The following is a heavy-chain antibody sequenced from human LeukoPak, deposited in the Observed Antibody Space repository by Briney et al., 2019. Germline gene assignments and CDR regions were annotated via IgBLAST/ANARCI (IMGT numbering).Heavy chain of an antibody. CDR2: ISGSGGST. CDR1: GFTFSSYA. Sequence: PGGSLRLSCAASGFTFSSYAMSWVRQAPGKGLEWVSAISGSGGSTYYADSVKGRFTISRDNSKNTLYLQTNSLRAEDTAVYYCAKDGTREYCSGGSCYRKPNAIDYWGQGTLVTVSS. D-gene: IGHD2-15*01. V-gene: IGHV3-23*01. CDR3: AKDGTREYCSGGSCYRKPNAIDY. J-gene: IGHJ4*02.